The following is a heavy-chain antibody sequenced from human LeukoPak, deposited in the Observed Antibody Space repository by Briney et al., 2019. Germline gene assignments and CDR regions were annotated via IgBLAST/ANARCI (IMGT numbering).Heavy chain of an antibody. CDR3: ATFSRMGTYYYDSSGYLDY. CDR2: FDPEDGET. CDR1: GYTLTELS. J-gene: IGHJ4*02. Sequence: ASVKVSCKVSGYTLTELSMHWVRQAPGKGLEWMGGFDPEDGETIYAQKFQGRVTMTEDTSTDTAYMELSSLRSEDTAVYYCATFSRMGTYYYDSSGYLDYWGQGTLVTVSS. D-gene: IGHD3-22*01. V-gene: IGHV1-24*01.